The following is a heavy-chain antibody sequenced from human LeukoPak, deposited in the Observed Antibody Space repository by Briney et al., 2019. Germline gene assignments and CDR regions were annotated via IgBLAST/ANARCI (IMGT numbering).Heavy chain of an antibody. CDR2: INTGSTYI. J-gene: IGHJ4*02. CDR3: ARDFYCDNGECFDN. D-gene: IGHD2-8*01. Sequence: GGSLRLSCATSGFTFSSYSMNWVRQAPGKGLEWVSSINTGSTYIHYADSVKGRFTISRDNANNSLYLQMKSLRAEDTAVSYCARDFYCDNGECFDNWGQGTLVTVSS. CDR1: GFTFSSYS. V-gene: IGHV3-21*01.